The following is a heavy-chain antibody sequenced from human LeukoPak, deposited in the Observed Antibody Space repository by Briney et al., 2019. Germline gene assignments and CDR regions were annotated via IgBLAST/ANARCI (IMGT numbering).Heavy chain of an antibody. CDR3: ARDYYGSGSSLEGFDY. V-gene: IGHV1-69*01. Sequence: SVKVSCKASGGTFSSYAISWVRQAPGQGLEWMGGIIPIFGTANYAQKFQGRVTITADESTSTAYMELSSLRSEDTAVYYCARDYYGSGSSLEGFDYWGQGTLVTVSS. J-gene: IGHJ4*02. CDR1: GGTFSSYA. CDR2: IIPIFGTA. D-gene: IGHD3-10*01.